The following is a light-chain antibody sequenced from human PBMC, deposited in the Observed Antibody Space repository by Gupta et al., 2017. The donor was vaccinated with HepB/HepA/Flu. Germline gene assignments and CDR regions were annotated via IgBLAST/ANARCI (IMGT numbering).Light chain of an antibody. CDR3: SADAGTHTVV. CDR1: STDVGGSNY. Sequence: QSALPQPRAVTETPVQPDTISRTGTSTDVGGSNYVFWNQQHPDKARSLMIYDVSERRSRMPDRFSDSKSGNTASLTISERQAEDAAEYHCSADAGTHTVVFGGGIKLTVL. J-gene: IGLJ3*02. CDR2: DVS. V-gene: IGLV2-11*01.